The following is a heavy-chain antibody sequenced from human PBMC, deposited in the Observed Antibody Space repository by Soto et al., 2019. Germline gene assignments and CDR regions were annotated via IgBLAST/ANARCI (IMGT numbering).Heavy chain of an antibody. D-gene: IGHD3-16*01. CDR2: IYYSGST. CDR1: GGSISSSSYY. CDR3: ARLWGGDDY. V-gene: IGHV4-39*01. Sequence: PSETLSLTCTVSGGSISSSSYYWGWIRQPPGKGLEWIGSIYYSGSTYYNPSLKSRVTISVDTSKNQFSLKLSSVTAADTAVYYCARLWGGDDYWGQGTLVTVSS. J-gene: IGHJ4*02.